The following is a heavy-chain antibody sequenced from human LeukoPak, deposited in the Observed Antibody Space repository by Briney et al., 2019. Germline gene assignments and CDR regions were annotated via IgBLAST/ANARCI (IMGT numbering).Heavy chain of an antibody. CDR3: TRDQTPYY. CDR1: GFTFSSYS. Sequence: GGSLRLSCAASGFTFSSYSMNWVRQAPGKGLEWVGFIRSKIYGGTPEYAASVKGRFTISRDDSKGIAYLQMNSLKTEDTAVYYCTRDQTPYYWGQGTLVTVSS. CDR2: IRSKIYGGTP. J-gene: IGHJ4*02. V-gene: IGHV3-49*04.